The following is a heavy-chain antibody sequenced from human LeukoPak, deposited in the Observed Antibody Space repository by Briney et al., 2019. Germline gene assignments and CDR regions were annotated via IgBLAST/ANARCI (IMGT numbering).Heavy chain of an antibody. D-gene: IGHD3-22*01. V-gene: IGHV3-23*01. CDR1: GFTVSSNY. Sequence: GGSLRLSCAASGFTVSSNYMSWVRQAPGKGLEWVSAISGSGGSTYYADSVKGRFTISRDNSKNTLYLQMNSLRAEDTAVYYCAKDRRYYDSSTLDYWGQGTLVTVSS. CDR3: AKDRRYYDSSTLDY. CDR2: ISGSGGST. J-gene: IGHJ4*02.